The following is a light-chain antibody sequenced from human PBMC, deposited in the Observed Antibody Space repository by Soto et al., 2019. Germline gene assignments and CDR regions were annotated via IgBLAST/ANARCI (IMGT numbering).Light chain of an antibody. CDR3: SSYTTSSSYV. J-gene: IGLJ1*01. V-gene: IGLV2-14*01. CDR1: SSDVGGYIY. CDR2: DVT. Sequence: QSVLAPPASVSGSPGQSITISCTGTSSDVGGYIYVSWYQQHPGKAPKLMIYDVTSRPSGVSYRFSGSKSGNTASLTISGLQAEDEADYYCSSYTTSSSYVVGTGTKVTVL.